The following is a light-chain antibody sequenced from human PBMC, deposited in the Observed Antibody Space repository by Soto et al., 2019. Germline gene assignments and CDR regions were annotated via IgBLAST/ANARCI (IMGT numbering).Light chain of an antibody. CDR2: EVS. V-gene: IGLV2-8*01. Sequence: QSALTQPPSASGSPGQSVTISCTGTSSDVGGYNFVSWYQQHPGKAPKLMIYEVSERPSGVPDRFSGSKSGNTASLTVSGRQAEDEADYYCSSYAGRNIVVFGGGTKLTVL. CDR1: SSDVGGYNF. CDR3: SSYAGRNIVV. J-gene: IGLJ2*01.